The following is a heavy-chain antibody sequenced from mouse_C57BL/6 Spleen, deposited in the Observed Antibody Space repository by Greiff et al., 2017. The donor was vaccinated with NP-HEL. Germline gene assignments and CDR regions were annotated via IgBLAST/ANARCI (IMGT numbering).Heavy chain of an antibody. Sequence: EVQRVESGGGLVKPGGSLKLSCAASGFTFSDYGMHWVRQAPEKGLEWVAYISSGSSTIYYADTVKGRFTISRDNAKNTLFLQMTSLRSEDTAMYYGARTGDYGGFAYWGQGTLVTVSA. V-gene: IGHV5-17*01. CDR2: ISSGSSTI. CDR1: GFTFSDYG. CDR3: ARTGDYGGFAY. D-gene: IGHD2-4*01. J-gene: IGHJ3*01.